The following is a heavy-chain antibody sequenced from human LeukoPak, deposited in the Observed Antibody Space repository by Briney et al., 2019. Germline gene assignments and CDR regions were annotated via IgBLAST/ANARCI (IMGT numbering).Heavy chain of an antibody. Sequence: SETLSLTCVVYGGSFSGYYWSWIRQPPGKGLEWIGEINHSGSTNYNPSLKSRVTISVDTSKNQFSLKLSSVTAADTAVYYCAMRYDSSGYLLTGAFDIWGQGTMVTASS. D-gene: IGHD3-22*01. CDR2: INHSGST. J-gene: IGHJ3*02. CDR1: GGSFSGYY. CDR3: AMRYDSSGYLLTGAFDI. V-gene: IGHV4-34*01.